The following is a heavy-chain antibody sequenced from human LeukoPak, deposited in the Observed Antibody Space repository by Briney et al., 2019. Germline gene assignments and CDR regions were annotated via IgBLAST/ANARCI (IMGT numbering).Heavy chain of an antibody. D-gene: IGHD3-3*01. CDR3: ARAPGFGGGYSPHYYYGMDV. CDR1: GGSFSGYY. CDR2: INHSGST. V-gene: IGHV4-34*01. J-gene: IGHJ6*02. Sequence: SETLSLTCAVYGGSFSGYYWSWIRQPPGKGLEWIGEINHSGSTNYNPSLKSRVTISVDTSKNQFSLKLSSVTAADTAVYYCARAPGFGGGYSPHYYYGMDVWGQGTTVTVSS.